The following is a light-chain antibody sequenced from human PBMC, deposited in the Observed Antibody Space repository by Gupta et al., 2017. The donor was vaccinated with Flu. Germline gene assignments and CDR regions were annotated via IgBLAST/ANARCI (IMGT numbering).Light chain of an antibody. CDR3: QSYDSSLSGNWV. J-gene: IGLJ3*02. V-gene: IGLV1-40*01. CDR1: SPNIGAGYD. CDR2: GNS. Sequence: QSVLTQPPSVSGAPGQRVTISCTGGSPNIGAGYDVHWYQQLPGTAPKLLIYGNSNRPSGVPDRFSGSKSGTPASLAITGLQAEDEADYYCQSYDSSLSGNWVFGGGTKLTVL.